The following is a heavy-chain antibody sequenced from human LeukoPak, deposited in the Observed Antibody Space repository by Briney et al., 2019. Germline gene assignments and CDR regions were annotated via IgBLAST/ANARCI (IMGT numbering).Heavy chain of an antibody. Sequence: PSETLSLTCTVSGGSISSYYWSWIRQPAGKGLEWIGRIYTSGSTNYNPSLKSRVTMSVDTSKNQFSLKLSSGTAADTAVYYCXRDXAYGSGMGYXDYWGQXXXVTV. J-gene: IGHJ4*02. V-gene: IGHV4-4*07. CDR3: XRDXAYGSGMGYXDY. CDR2: IYTSGST. D-gene: IGHD3-10*01. CDR1: GGSISSYY.